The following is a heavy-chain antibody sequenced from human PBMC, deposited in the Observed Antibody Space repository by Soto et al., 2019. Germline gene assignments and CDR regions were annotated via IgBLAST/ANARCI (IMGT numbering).Heavy chain of an antibody. CDR2: IYYSGST. Sequence: PSETLSLTYTVSGGSISSGGYYWSWIRQHPGKGLEWIGYIYYSGSTYYNPSLKSRVTISVDTSKNQFSLKLSSVTAADTAVYYCARDSHHPHSSGWYPPYGMDVWGQGTTVTVSS. D-gene: IGHD6-19*01. J-gene: IGHJ6*02. CDR3: ARDSHHPHSSGWYPPYGMDV. CDR1: GGSISSGGYY. V-gene: IGHV4-31*03.